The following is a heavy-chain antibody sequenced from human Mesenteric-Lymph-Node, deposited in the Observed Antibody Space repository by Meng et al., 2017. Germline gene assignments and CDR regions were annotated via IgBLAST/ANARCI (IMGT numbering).Heavy chain of an antibody. CDR3: ARGGYDLNWFDP. J-gene: IGHJ5*02. CDR1: GGSISSGGYP. CDR2: IYHSGNT. V-gene: IGHV4-30-2*01. D-gene: IGHD2-15*01. Sequence: QLQEWGLGRCEPAGPVSLPCPSLGGSISSGGYPWSWIRQPPGKGLEWIGHIYHSGNTYYNPSLKSRVTMSVDRSKNQFSLKLNSVTAADTAVYYCARGGYDLNWFDPWGQGTLVTVSS.